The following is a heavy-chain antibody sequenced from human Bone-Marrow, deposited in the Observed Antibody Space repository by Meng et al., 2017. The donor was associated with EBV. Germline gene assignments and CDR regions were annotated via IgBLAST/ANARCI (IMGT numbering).Heavy chain of an antibody. CDR2: IPSDASHNK. D-gene: IGHD1-14*01. J-gene: IGHJ5*02. CDR1: GFIFSGYG. CDR3: AKDLSGRFDP. Sequence: QEQLVESGGGLVQPGRFRGFSCAASGFIFSGYGFHWVRQAPGKGPEWVAIIPSDASHNKYYADSVKGRFTISRDNSKNTLYLQMNSLKIEDTAVYYCAKDLSGRFDPWGQGTLVTVSS. V-gene: IGHV3-30*18.